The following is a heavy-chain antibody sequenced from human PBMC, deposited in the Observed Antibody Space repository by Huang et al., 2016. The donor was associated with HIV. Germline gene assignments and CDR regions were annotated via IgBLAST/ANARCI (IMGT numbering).Heavy chain of an antibody. V-gene: IGHV3-7*01. CDR1: KFTFGAYW. CDR3: ATKTAGMDI. Sequence: VESGGRSVQPGGSIKLSCVGSKFTFGAYWMSLVRQPPGKGLEWVAKIKQDESEKYYVDSVKGRFNISRDNARKVLFLEMDDLRVEDTAIYFCATKTAGMDIWGQGTTVTVSS. J-gene: IGHJ6*02. CDR2: IKQDESEK. D-gene: IGHD1-7*01.